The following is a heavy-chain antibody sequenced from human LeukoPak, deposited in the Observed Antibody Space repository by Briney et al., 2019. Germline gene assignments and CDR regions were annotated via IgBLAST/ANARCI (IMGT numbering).Heavy chain of an antibody. CDR3: ARGIVPAAMLDAFDI. CDR2: ISYDGSNK. D-gene: IGHD2-2*01. Sequence: GRSLRLSCAASGFTFSNYAMHWVRQAPGKGLDWVAVISYDGSNKYYADSVKGRFTISRDNAKNSLYLQMNSLRAEDTAVYYCARGIVPAAMLDAFDIWGQGTMVTVSS. V-gene: IGHV3-30*03. CDR1: GFTFSNYA. J-gene: IGHJ3*02.